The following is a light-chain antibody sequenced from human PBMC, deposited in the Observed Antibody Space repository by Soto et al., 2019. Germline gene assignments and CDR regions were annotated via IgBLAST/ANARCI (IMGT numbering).Light chain of an antibody. CDR2: KAS. Sequence: DIQMTQSPSTLSASVGDRVTITCRASQSISSWLAWYQQKPGKAPKLLIYKASSLESGVPSRFSGSGSGTEFTLTISSLQPDDFATYYRQQYNSFWTFGQGTKVDIK. CDR3: QQYNSFWT. J-gene: IGKJ1*01. V-gene: IGKV1-5*03. CDR1: QSISSW.